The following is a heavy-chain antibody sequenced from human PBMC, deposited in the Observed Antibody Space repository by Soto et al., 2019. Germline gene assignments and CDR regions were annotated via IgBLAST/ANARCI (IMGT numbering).Heavy chain of an antibody. D-gene: IGHD6-6*01. CDR3: ARAGQQLVFY. CDR2: INHSGST. Sequence: QVQLQQWGAGLLKPSETLSLTCAVYGGSFSGYYWSWIRQPPGKGLEWIGEINHSGSTNYNPSLKSRVTLSVDPSKNQFSLKLSSVTAADTAVYYCARAGQQLVFYWGQGTLVTVSS. J-gene: IGHJ4*02. CDR1: GGSFSGYY. V-gene: IGHV4-34*01.